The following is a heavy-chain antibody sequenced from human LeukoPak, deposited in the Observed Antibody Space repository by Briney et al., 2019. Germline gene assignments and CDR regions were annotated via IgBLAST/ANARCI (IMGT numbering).Heavy chain of an antibody. CDR2: IWYDGSNK. CDR1: GFTFSSYG. Sequence: GGSLRLSCAASGFTFSSYGMHWVRQAPGKGLEWVAVIWYDGSNKYYGDSVKGRFTISRDNFRNTLYLQMNNLRAEDSAVYYCVRGSGGDGYGYWGDNWGQGTLVTVSS. J-gene: IGHJ4*02. CDR3: VRGSGGDGYGYWGDN. V-gene: IGHV3-33*01. D-gene: IGHD5-12*01.